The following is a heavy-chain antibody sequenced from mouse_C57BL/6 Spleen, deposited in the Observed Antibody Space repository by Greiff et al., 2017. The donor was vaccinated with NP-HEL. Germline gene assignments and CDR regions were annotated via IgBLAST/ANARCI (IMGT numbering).Heavy chain of an antibody. CDR2: IRTKANGYTT. V-gene: IGHV7-3*01. J-gene: IGHJ3*01. CDR1: GFTFTDYY. D-gene: IGHD6-1*01. CDR3: ARYCAGFAY. Sequence: EVKLMESGGGLVQPGGSLSLSCAASGFTFTDYYMSWVRQPPGKALEWLGFIRTKANGYTTEYSASMKGRFTISRDNSQSSLYLQMNARRAADSATYYCARYCAGFAYWGQGTLVTVSA.